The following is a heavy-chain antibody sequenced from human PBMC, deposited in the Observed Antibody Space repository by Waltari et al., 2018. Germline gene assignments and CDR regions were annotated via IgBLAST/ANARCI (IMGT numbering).Heavy chain of an antibody. D-gene: IGHD2-2*01. J-gene: IGHJ4*02. CDR3: AREHCSSTSCYDIFDY. CDR1: GFTFSSYA. CDR2: ISYDGSNK. Sequence: QVQLVESGGGVVQPGRSLRLSCAASGFTFSSYAMHWVRQAPGKGLEWVAGISYDGSNKYYADSVKDRFTISRDNSKNTLYLQMNSLRAEDTAVYYCAREHCSSTSCYDIFDYWGQGTLVTVSS. V-gene: IGHV3-30-3*01.